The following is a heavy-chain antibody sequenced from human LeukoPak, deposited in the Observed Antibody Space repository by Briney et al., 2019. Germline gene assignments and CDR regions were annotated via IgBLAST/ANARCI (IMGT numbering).Heavy chain of an antibody. D-gene: IGHD6-19*01. CDR3: ARSLGYSSGWYGGDY. J-gene: IGHJ4*02. CDR2: INPSGGST. V-gene: IGHV1-46*01. CDR1: GYTFTSYY. Sequence: ASVKVSCKASGYTFTSYYMHWVRQAPGQGLEWMGIINPSGGSTGYAQKFQGRVTMTRDTSTSTVYMEQSSLRSEDTAVYYCARSLGYSSGWYGGDYWGQGTLVTVSS.